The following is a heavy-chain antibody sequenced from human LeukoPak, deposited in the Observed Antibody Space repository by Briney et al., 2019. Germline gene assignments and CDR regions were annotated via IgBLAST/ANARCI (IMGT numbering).Heavy chain of an antibody. CDR2: TYYRSKWYN. D-gene: IGHD4-11*01. V-gene: IGHV6-1*01. CDR3: AREGDYKVGHYYYGLDV. Sequence: PSQTLSLTCAISGDSVSSNSAAWNWIRQSPSRGLECLGRTYYRSKWYNDYAVSAKSRITINPDTSKNQFSLHLSSVTPEDTAVYYCAREGDYKVGHYYYGLDVWGQGTMVTVSS. CDR1: GDSVSSNSAA. J-gene: IGHJ6*02.